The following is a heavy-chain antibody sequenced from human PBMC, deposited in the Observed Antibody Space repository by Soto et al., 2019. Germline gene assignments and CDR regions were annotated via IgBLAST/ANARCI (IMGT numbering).Heavy chain of an antibody. Sequence: GGSLRLSCVASGFSFRTYAMSWVRQAPGKGLEWVSFISGGGDRTDYADSVKGRFTISRDNAKNTLYLRMNNLSAEDTAIYYCAKLTLNYWGQGILVTVSS. CDR1: GFSFRTYA. V-gene: IGHV3-23*01. CDR3: AKLTLNY. J-gene: IGHJ4*02. CDR2: ISGGGDRT.